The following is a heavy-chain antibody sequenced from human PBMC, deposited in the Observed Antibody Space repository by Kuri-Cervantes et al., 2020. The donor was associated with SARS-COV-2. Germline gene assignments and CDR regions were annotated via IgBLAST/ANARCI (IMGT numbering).Heavy chain of an antibody. CDR3: AKDLSGSYYFDY. CDR2: ISGSGGST. J-gene: IGHJ4*02. CDR1: GLTFSSYA. V-gene: IGHV3-23*01. Sequence: GGSLRLSCAASGLTFSSYAMSWVRQAPGKGLEWVSAISGSGGSTYYADSVKGRFTISRDNSKNTLYLQMNSLRAEDTAVYYCAKDLSGSYYFDYWGQGTLVTVSS. D-gene: IGHD1-26*01.